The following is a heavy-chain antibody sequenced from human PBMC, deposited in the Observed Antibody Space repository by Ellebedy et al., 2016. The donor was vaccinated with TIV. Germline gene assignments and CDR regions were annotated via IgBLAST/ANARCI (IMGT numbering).Heavy chain of an antibody. CDR1: GYSFTSYY. D-gene: IGHD3-22*01. V-gene: IGHV1-2*04. J-gene: IGHJ4*02. Sequence: GESLKISCKGSGYSFTSYYMHWVRQAPGQGLEWMGWINPNSGGTNYAQKFQGWVTMTRDTSTSTVYMELSSLRSEDTAVYYCARGDYYDSRNLNYWGQGTLVTVSS. CDR2: INPNSGGT. CDR3: ARGDYYDSRNLNY.